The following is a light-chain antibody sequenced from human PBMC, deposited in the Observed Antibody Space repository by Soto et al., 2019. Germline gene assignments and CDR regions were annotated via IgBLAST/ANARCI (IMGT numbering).Light chain of an antibody. CDR2: GAS. J-gene: IGKJ1*01. CDR3: QQYNNWPQT. CDR1: QSVATN. Sequence: EAVLTQSPATLSVSPGERATLSFRASQSVATNLAWYQQRPGQAPRLRIYGASKRSIGLPARFSGSGSGTEFTLTITSLQSEDFAVYDCQQYNNWPQTFGQGTKVEIK. V-gene: IGKV3-15*01.